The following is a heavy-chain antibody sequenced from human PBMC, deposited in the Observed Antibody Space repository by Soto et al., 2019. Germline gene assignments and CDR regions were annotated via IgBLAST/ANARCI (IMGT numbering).Heavy chain of an antibody. J-gene: IGHJ5*02. D-gene: IGHD3-9*01. Sequence: GASVKVSCKASGYTFTSYDINWVRQATGQGLEWMGWMNPNNGNTNYAQKLQGRVTMTTDTSTSTAYMELRGLRSDDTAVYYCARDEPKLRYFDWLHPWFDPWGQGTLVTVSS. V-gene: IGHV1-18*01. CDR3: ARDEPKLRYFDWLHPWFDP. CDR1: GYTFTSYD. CDR2: MNPNNGNT.